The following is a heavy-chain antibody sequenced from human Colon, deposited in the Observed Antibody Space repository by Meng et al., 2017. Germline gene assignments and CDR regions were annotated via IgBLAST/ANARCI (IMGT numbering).Heavy chain of an antibody. D-gene: IGHD1-14*01. CDR1: GYTLTSYY. J-gene: IGHJ4*02. V-gene: IGHV1-46*01. CDR3: AREPPETYYLDY. CDR2: IRPSSGDT. Sequence: ASVKVSCKASGYTLTSYYIHWVRQAPGQGLEYMGIIRPSSGDTRYAQKFQGRVTMTRDTSTSTVYMELSSLRSEDTAVYYCAREPPETYYLDYWGQGKLVNVSS.